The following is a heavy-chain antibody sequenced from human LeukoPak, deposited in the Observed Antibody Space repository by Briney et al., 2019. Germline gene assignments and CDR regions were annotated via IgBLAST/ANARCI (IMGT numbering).Heavy chain of an antibody. J-gene: IGHJ3*02. CDR3: AKDFFRGYDILTAPPELGAFDI. D-gene: IGHD3-9*01. CDR1: GFTFSSYW. Sequence: GGSLRLSCAASGFTFSSYWMHWVRQAPGKGLEWVSGISWNSGSIGYADSVKGRFTISRDNAKNSLYLQMNSLRAEDTALYYCAKDFFRGYDILTAPPELGAFDIWGQGTMVTVSS. V-gene: IGHV3-9*01. CDR2: ISWNSGSI.